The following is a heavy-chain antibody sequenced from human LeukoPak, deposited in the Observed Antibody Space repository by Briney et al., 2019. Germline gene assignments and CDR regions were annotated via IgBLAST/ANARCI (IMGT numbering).Heavy chain of an antibody. V-gene: IGHV4-4*07. D-gene: IGHD6-13*01. CDR2: YASGTT. J-gene: IGHJ5*02. CDR3: AVAPRGSSTRGTFDP. CDR1: GASLTIYY. Sequence: PSETLSLTCSVSGASLTIYYWNWIRQPAGKGLEWIGRYASGTTAHNPSLKSQFTMSIDTSKNQISMKLTSVAAADTAVYYCAVAPRGSSTRGTFDPGGQGTLVTVSS.